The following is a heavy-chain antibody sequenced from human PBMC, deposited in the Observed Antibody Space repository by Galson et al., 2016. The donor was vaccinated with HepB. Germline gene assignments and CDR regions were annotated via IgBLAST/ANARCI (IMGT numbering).Heavy chain of an antibody. V-gene: IGHV5-51*01. Sequence: QSGAEVKKAGESLKISCQTSGYPFVSYWIGWVRQVPGKGLEWMGVIYPTDSTTIYSPSFQGQVTISADKSTTTAYLQWRSLRASDTAIYYCVRHHPYTNGPAEHWGQGVLVTVTS. CDR3: VRHHPYTNGPAEH. D-gene: IGHD2-2*02. CDR1: GYPFVSYW. J-gene: IGHJ4*02. CDR2: IYPTDSTT.